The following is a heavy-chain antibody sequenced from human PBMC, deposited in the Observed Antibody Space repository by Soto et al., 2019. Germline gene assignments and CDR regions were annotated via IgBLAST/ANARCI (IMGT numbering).Heavy chain of an antibody. V-gene: IGHV4-59*01. J-gene: IGHJ4*02. D-gene: IGHD5-12*01. CDR3: AEGGGRDGYNTA. CDR2: NFYTGIT. CDR1: GDSITSSY. Sequence: QVQLQQSGPGRMKPSETLSLTCTFSGDSITSSYWSWFRQPQGKGLENIGFNFYTGITSYNPSLKSRATISMNTSKKQFSQSLTSVTAADAAVYYCAEGGGRDGYNTARGQGTLVTVS.